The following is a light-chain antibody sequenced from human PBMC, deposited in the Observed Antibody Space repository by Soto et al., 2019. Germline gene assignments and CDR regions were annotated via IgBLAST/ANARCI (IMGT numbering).Light chain of an antibody. CDR1: QSINVW. V-gene: IGKV1-5*01. Sequence: IQMTQSPSTLSASVGDRVALTCRASQSINVWLAWYQQKPGKAPKLLIYDASSLQSGVPSRFSGSGSGTEFTLTISGLQPDDFATYYCQHYNIYSPWTFGQGTKVDI. J-gene: IGKJ1*01. CDR3: QHYNIYSPWT. CDR2: DAS.